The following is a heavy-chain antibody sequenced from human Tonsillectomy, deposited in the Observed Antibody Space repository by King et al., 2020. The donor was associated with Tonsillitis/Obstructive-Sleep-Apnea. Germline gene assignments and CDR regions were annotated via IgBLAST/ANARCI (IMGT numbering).Heavy chain of an antibody. CDR1: GFTFSSYN. CDR2: ISSSSSYI. CDR3: ARELYDFWSVLYYYYMDV. D-gene: IGHD3-3*01. J-gene: IGHJ6*03. Sequence: VQLVESGGGLVKPGGSLRLSCAASGFTFSSYNMNWVRQAPGKGLEWVSSISSSSSYIYYADSVKGRFTISRDNAKNSLYLKMNSLRAEDTAVYYCARELYDFWSVLYYYYMDVWGKGTTVTVSS. V-gene: IGHV3-21*01.